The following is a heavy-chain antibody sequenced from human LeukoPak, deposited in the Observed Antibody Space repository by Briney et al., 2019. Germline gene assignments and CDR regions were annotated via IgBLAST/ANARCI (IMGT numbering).Heavy chain of an antibody. D-gene: IGHD2-2*01. CDR1: GGSISSGDYY. Sequence: PSETLSLTCTVSGGSISSGDYYWSWIRQPQGKGLEWIGYIYYSGSTYYNPSLKSRVTISVDTSKNQFSLKLSSVTAADTAVYYCASSLPAAILGAFDIWGQGTMVTVSS. CDR2: IYYSGST. J-gene: IGHJ3*02. V-gene: IGHV4-30-4*08. CDR3: ASSLPAAILGAFDI.